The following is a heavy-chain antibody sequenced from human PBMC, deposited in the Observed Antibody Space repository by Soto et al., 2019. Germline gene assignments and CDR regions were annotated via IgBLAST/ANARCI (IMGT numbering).Heavy chain of an antibody. Sequence: QVHLQESGPGLVKASQTLSLTCTVSGGSISGGGGYYWSWIRQHPGKGLEWIGYIYYSGSTYYNPSLKSRATISVDTSENESSLKLSSVTAADTAVYYCARRASSGRDPFYFDYWGQGTLVAVSS. V-gene: IGHV4-31*03. CDR2: IYYSGST. CDR3: ARRASSGRDPFYFDY. CDR1: GGSISGGGGYY. D-gene: IGHD6-6*01. J-gene: IGHJ4*02.